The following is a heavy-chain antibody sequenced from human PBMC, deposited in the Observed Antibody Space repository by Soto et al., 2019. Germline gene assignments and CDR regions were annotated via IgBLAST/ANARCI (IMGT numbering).Heavy chain of an antibody. CDR2: IYPSDSDT. CDR1: GYSFNYYW. V-gene: IGHV5-51*01. D-gene: IGHD6-13*01. J-gene: IGHJ6*02. CDR3: ARPAAAGTYYYHYGMDV. Sequence: RESLKISCKGSGYSFNYYWIAWVRQMPGKGLEWMGIIYPSDSDTRYSPSFQGQVTISADKSISTAYLQWSSLKASDTALYYCARPAAAGTYYYHYGMDVWGQGTPVTVSS.